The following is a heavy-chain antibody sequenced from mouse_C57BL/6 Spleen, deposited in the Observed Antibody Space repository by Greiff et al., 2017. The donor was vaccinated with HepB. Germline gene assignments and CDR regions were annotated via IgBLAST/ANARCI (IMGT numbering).Heavy chain of an antibody. CDR3: ARRRYGSSPSWFAY. D-gene: IGHD1-1*01. V-gene: IGHV1-80*01. CDR1: GYAFSSYW. J-gene: IGHJ3*01. CDR2: IYPGDGDT. Sequence: QVTLKVSGAELVKPGASVKISCKASGYAFSSYWMNWVKQRPGKGLEWIGQIYPGDGDTNYNGKFKGKATLTADKSSSTAYMQLSSLTSEDSAVYFCARRRYGSSPSWFAYWGQGTLVTVSA.